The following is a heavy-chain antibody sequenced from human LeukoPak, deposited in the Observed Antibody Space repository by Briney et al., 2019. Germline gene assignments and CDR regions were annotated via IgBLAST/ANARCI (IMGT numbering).Heavy chain of an antibody. V-gene: IGHV4-34*01. CDR1: GGSFSGHC. CDR3: TTTPRSGYDHAY. J-gene: IGHJ4*02. Sequence: SETLSLTCALYGGSFSGHCWSWVCQPPGKGLEWVGEINHSGGTFYNPSLKSRITISMDTSKNQFSLNLYSVTAADTAVYFCTTTPRSGYDHAYWGQGTLVTVSS. D-gene: IGHD5-12*01. CDR2: INHSGGT.